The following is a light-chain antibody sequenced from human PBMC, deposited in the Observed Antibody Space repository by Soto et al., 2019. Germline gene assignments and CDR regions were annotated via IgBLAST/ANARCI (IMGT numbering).Light chain of an antibody. CDR3: SSYKSSSTYVV. CDR2: DVS. V-gene: IGLV2-14*01. Sequence: QSALTQPASVSGSPGQSITISCTGTSSDVGGYNYVSWYQQHPGKAPKLMIYDVSNRPSGVSNRFSGSKSGNTASLTISGPQAEDEADYSCSSYKSSSTYVVFGGGPKL. J-gene: IGLJ2*01. CDR1: SSDVGGYNY.